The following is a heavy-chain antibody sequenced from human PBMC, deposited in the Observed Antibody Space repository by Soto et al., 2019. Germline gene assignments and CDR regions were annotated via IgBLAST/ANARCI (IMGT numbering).Heavy chain of an antibody. CDR2: LYSGETS. Sequence: PGGSLRLSCGVSGFTVSRSYMTWLRQAPGKELEWVSSLYSGETSYYADSVKGRFTVSRDNSESTLSLQMNSLRPEDTAVYYCARLGYFEDSGYSYFESWGHGTLVTVSS. V-gene: IGHV3-53*01. CDR3: ARLGYFEDSGYSYFES. CDR1: GFTVSRSY. J-gene: IGHJ5*01. D-gene: IGHD3-22*01.